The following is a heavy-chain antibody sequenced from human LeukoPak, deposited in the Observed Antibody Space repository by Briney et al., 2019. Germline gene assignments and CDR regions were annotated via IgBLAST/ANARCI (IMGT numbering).Heavy chain of an antibody. CDR3: VKSFYGVRPY. V-gene: IGHV3-13*01. CDR1: GFTLSTYD. CDR2: VGTSGHT. J-gene: IGHJ4*02. Sequence: GGSLRLSCAASGFTLSTYDMHWVRQGPGEGLEWVAAVGTSGHTFYPDSVKGQFTVSRENARNSVYLQMNSLRAGDRAVYYCVKSFYGVRPYWGQGTLVTVSS. D-gene: IGHD5/OR15-5a*01.